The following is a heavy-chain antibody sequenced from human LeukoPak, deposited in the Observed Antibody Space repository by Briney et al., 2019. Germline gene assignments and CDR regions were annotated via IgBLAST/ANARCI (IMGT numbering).Heavy chain of an antibody. Sequence: PGGSLRLSCAASGFTFSSYTMNWVRQAPGKGLEWVSSISSSSSYTYYADSVKGRFAISRDNAKNSLYLQMNSLRAEDTAVYYCARALWTDGWGEGTPLTV. V-gene: IGHV3-21*01. CDR2: ISSSSSYT. D-gene: IGHD3/OR15-3a*01. CDR1: GFTFSSYT. CDR3: ARALWTDG. J-gene: IGHJ4*02.